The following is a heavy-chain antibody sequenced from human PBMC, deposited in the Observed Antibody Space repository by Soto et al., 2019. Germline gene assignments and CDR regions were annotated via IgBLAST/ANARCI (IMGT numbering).Heavy chain of an antibody. V-gene: IGHV1-18*01. CDR2: ISLYSDGT. CDR1: GYTFSNYG. CDR3: ARVVPDAEAWFGP. D-gene: IGHD2-2*01. J-gene: IGHJ5*02. Sequence: ASVKVSCKTSGYTFSNYGITWVRQAPGQPLEWLGWISLYSDGTNYAQKFQGRVSMTTDTSTTKAYMELRSLRSDDTAVYYCARVVPDAEAWFGPWGQGTLVTVSS.